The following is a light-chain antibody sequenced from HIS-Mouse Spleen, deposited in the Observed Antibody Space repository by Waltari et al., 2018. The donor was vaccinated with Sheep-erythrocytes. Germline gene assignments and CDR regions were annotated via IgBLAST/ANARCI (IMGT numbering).Light chain of an antibody. CDR2: EVS. V-gene: IGLV2-8*01. CDR1: SSDVGCYNY. J-gene: IGLJ3*02. CDR3: SSYAGSNNWV. Sequence: QSALTQPPSASGSPGQSVTISCTGTSSDVGCYNYVSWYQQHPGKAPKLLIYEVSNPPSGVPDRFSGSKSGNTASLTVSGLQAEDEADYYCSSYAGSNNWVFGGGTKLTVL.